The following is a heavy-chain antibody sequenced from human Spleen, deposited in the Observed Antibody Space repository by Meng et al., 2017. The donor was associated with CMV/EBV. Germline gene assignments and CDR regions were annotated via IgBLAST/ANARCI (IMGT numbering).Heavy chain of an antibody. J-gene: IGHJ4*02. CDR2: IIPIFGTA. Sequence: VQLLKSGAEVKKPGSSVKVSCKAFGGTFSSYAISWVRQAPGQGLEWMGGIIPIFGTANYAQKFQGRVTITADESTSTAYMELSSLRSEDTAVYYCARDSMVRGGVSIYWGQGTLVTVSS. D-gene: IGHD3-10*01. CDR3: ARDSMVRGGVSIY. CDR1: GGTFSSYA. V-gene: IGHV1-69*01.